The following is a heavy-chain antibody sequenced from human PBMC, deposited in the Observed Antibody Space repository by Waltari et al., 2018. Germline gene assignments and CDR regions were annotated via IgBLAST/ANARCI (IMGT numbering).Heavy chain of an antibody. CDR3: AKDRRSSAAHFDY. J-gene: IGHJ4*02. CDR2: ISGSGGST. CDR1: GFTFSTYA. V-gene: IGHV3-23*01. D-gene: IGHD2-2*01. Sequence: EVQLLESGGGLVQPGGSLRLSCAASGFTFSTYAMRWVRQAPGKGLEWVSAISGSGGSTYYADSVKGRFTISRDNSKNTLYLQMNSLRAEDTAVYYCAKDRRSSAAHFDYWGQGTLVTVSS.